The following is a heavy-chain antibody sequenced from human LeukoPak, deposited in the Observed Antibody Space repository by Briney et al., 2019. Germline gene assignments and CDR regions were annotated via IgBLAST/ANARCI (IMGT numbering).Heavy chain of an antibody. Sequence: GASVKVSCTASGYTFTSYAMHWVRQAPGQRLEWMGWINAGNGNTKYSQKFQGRVTITRDTSASTAYMELSSLRSEDTAVYCCARGRDGYNRNYFDYWGQGTLVTVSS. CDR2: INAGNGNT. D-gene: IGHD5-24*01. V-gene: IGHV1-3*01. CDR1: GYTFTSYA. J-gene: IGHJ4*02. CDR3: ARGRDGYNRNYFDY.